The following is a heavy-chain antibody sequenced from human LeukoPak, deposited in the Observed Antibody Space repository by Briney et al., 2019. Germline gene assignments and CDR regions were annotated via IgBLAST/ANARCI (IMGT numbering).Heavy chain of an antibody. CDR2: INPNSGGT. Sequence: ASVKVSCKASGYTFTSYYMHWVRQAPGQGLEWMGWINPNSGGTNYAQKFQGRVTMTRDTSISTAYMELSRLRSDDTAEYYCARGEPKDIVVVPAAPWGQGTLVTVSS. J-gene: IGHJ5*02. CDR1: GYTFTSYY. V-gene: IGHV1-2*02. D-gene: IGHD2-2*01. CDR3: ARGEPKDIVVVPAAP.